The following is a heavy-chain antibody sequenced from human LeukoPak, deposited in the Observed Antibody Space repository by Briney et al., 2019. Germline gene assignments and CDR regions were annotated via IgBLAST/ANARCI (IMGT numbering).Heavy chain of an antibody. CDR3: ARGGGIPH. J-gene: IGHJ4*02. Sequence: GGSLRLSCAASGFTFSSYAMSWVRQAPGKGLEWVSVISSGGNTYYADSVKGRFTISRDNSKNTLYLQMNSLRAEDTAVYYCARGGGIPHWGQGILVTVSS. CDR2: ISSGGNT. CDR1: GFTFSSYA. V-gene: IGHV3-53*01. D-gene: IGHD1-14*01.